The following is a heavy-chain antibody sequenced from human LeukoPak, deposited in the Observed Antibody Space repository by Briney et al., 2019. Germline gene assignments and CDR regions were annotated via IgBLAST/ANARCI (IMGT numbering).Heavy chain of an antibody. D-gene: IGHD2-2*02. V-gene: IGHV1-2*02. CDR2: INPNSGGT. Sequence: ASVKVSCKASGYTFTGYYMHWVLQAPGQGLEWMGWINPNSGGTNYAQKFQGRVTMTRDTSISTAYMELSRLRSDDTAVYYCARDVGIVVVPAAINWGQGTLVTVSS. CDR3: ARDVGIVVVPAAIN. CDR1: GYTFTGYY. J-gene: IGHJ4*02.